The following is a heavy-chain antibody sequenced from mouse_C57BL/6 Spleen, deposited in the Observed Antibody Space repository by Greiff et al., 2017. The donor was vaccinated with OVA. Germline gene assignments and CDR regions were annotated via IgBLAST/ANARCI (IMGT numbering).Heavy chain of an antibody. Sequence: EVQGVESGAGLVKPGGSLKLSCAASGFTFSSYAMSWVRQTPEKRLEWVAYISSGGDYIYYADTVKGRFTISRDNARNTLYLQLSSLKSEDTAMYYCTRGDGYYVLDYWGQGTTLTVSS. D-gene: IGHD2-3*01. V-gene: IGHV5-9-1*02. CDR2: ISSGGDYI. J-gene: IGHJ2*01. CDR1: GFTFSSYA. CDR3: TRGDGYYVLDY.